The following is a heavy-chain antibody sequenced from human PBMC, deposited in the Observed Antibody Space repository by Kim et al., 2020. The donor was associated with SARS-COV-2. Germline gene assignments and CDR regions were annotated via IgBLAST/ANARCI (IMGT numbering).Heavy chain of an antibody. CDR1: GFTFTIYA. V-gene: IGHV3-23*05. J-gene: IGHJ6*02. CDR2: IDQSGTGT. CDR3: ARRNGYHGSGYMDV. D-gene: IGHD3-10*01. Sequence: GGSLRLSCAGAGFTFTIYAMNWVRQAPGKGLEWVSAIDQSGTGTYDADSVKGRFVVSRDNPKNTLYLQMNSLRAEDTAVYYCARRNGYHGSGYMDVWGRGTTVTVSS.